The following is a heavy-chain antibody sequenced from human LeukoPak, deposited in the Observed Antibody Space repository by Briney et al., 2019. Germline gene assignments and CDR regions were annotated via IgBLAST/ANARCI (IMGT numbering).Heavy chain of an antibody. CDR3: ARVVDTAALSFDY. D-gene: IGHD5-18*01. V-gene: IGHV4-59*01. CDR2: IYYSGST. J-gene: IGHJ4*02. Sequence: SETLSLTCTASGGPISSYYWSWIRQPPGRGLEWSGYIYYSGSTNYNPSLKSRVTISVDTSKNQFSLKLSSVTAADTAVYYCARVVDTAALSFDYWGQGNLVTVSS. CDR1: GGPISSYY.